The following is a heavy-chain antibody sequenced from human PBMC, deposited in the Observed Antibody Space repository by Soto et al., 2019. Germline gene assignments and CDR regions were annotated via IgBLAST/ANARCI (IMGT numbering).Heavy chain of an antibody. CDR2: ISGSGGST. D-gene: IGHD2-2*01. CDR3: AKGEVVPAAIFLVGWFDP. V-gene: IGHV3-23*01. CDR1: GFTFSSYA. Sequence: GGSLRLSCAASGFTFSSYAMSWVHQAPGKGLEWVSAISGSGGSTYYADSVKGRFTISRDNSKNTLYLQMNSLRAEDTAVYYCAKGEVVPAAIFLVGWFDPWGQGTLVTVSS. J-gene: IGHJ5*02.